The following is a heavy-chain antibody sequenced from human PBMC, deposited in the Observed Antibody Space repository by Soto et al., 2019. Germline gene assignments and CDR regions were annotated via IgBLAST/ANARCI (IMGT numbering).Heavy chain of an antibody. Sequence: TSEPRSLTCTVAGGSISSGGYYWSWIRQHPGKGLEWIGYIYYSGSTYYNPSLKSRVTISVDTSKNQFSLKLSSVTAADTAVYYCARSGPWFDPWGQGTLVTVSS. J-gene: IGHJ5*02. CDR1: GGSISSGGYY. CDR3: ARSGPWFDP. V-gene: IGHV4-31*03. D-gene: IGHD6-25*01. CDR2: IYYSGST.